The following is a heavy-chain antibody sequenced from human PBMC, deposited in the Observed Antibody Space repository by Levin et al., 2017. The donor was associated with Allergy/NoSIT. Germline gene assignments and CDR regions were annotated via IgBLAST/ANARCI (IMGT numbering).Heavy chain of an antibody. CDR2: IYSSGSA. D-gene: IGHD3-10*01. V-gene: IGHV4-61*02. CDR3: ARAEVGSEH. Sequence: SETLSLTCKVSGGSISSGSYYWSWIRQPAAKGLEWIGRIYSSGSANYNPSLKSRFTISVDTSKNQFSLTLSSVTAADTAVYYCARAEVGSEHWGQGTLVTVSS. J-gene: IGHJ4*02. CDR1: GGSISSGSYY.